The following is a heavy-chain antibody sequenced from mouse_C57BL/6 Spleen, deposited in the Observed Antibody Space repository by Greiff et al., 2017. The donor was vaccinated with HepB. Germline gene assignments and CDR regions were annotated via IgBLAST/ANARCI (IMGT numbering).Heavy chain of an antibody. Sequence: QVHVKQSGPGLVQPSQSLSITCTVSGFSLTSYGVHWVRQSPGKGLEWLGVIWRGGSTDYNAAFMSRLSITKDNSKSQVFFKMNSLQADDTAIYYCAKNAPNWDVRVDYWGQGTSVTVSS. J-gene: IGHJ4*01. CDR2: IWRGGST. CDR1: GFSLTSYG. CDR3: AKNAPNWDVRVDY. D-gene: IGHD4-1*01. V-gene: IGHV2-5*01.